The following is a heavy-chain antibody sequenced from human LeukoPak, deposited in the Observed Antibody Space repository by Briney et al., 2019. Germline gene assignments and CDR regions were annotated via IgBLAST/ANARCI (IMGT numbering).Heavy chain of an antibody. CDR1: GFTFSSYA. CDR3: AKDWGLYCSSTSCYYFDY. V-gene: IGHV3-23*01. Sequence: QPGGSLRLSCAASGFTFSSYAMSWVRQAPGKGLEWVSAISGSGGSTYYADSVKGRFTISRDNSKNTLYLQMNSLRAEDTAVYYCAKDWGLYCSSTSCYYFDYWGQGTLVTVSS. D-gene: IGHD2-2*01. J-gene: IGHJ4*02. CDR2: ISGSGGST.